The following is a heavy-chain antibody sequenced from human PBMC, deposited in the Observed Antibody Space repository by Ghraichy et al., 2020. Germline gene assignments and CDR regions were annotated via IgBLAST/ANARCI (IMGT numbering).Heavy chain of an antibody. CDR2: IFYSGST. CDR3: ARYCSSTSCYVGFDY. V-gene: IGHV4-39*01. J-gene: IGHJ4*02. Sequence: SQTLSLTCTVSGDSISSSSYYWGWIRQPPGKGLEWIGSIFYSGSTYYNPSLKSRVTISVDTSKSQFSLKLSSVTAADTAVYYCARYCSSTSCYVGFDYWGQGTLVTVSS. D-gene: IGHD2-2*01. CDR1: GDSISSSSYY.